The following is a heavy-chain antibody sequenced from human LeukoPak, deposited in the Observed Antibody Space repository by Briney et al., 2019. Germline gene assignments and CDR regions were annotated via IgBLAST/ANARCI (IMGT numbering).Heavy chain of an antibody. CDR2: IKQGGSVK. CDR3: ARGPDFGSRSDYLEY. CDR1: GFTFSSYA. J-gene: IGHJ4*02. Sequence: GGSLRLSCAASGFTFSSYAMNWVRQAPGKGLEWVADIKQGGSVKNYVDSVRGRFTISRDDAKSSLHLQMSSLRAEDSAVYYCARGPDFGSRSDYLEYWGQGTLISVSS. D-gene: IGHD3-10*01. V-gene: IGHV3-7*01.